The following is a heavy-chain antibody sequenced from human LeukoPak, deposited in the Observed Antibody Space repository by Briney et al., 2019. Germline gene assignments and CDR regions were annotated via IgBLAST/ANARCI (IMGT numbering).Heavy chain of an antibody. V-gene: IGHV1-46*01. CDR2: INPSGGST. J-gene: IGHJ4*02. CDR3: ARDWDSGFDY. CDR1: GYTFTINH. Sequence: ASVRVSCKASGYTFTINHIHWVRQAPGQGLEWMGIINPSGGSTSYAQKFQGRVTMTRDTSTSTVYMELSSLRSEDTAVYYCARDWDSGFDYWGQGTLVTVSS. D-gene: IGHD3-10*01.